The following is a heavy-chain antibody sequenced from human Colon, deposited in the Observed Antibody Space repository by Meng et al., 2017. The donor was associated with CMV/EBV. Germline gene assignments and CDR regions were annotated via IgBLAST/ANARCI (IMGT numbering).Heavy chain of an antibody. Sequence: GESLKISCEASGFTFSRSAMHWVRQAPGKGLEWVALISFDGRSKLYADSVKGRFTISRDNSKNTLYLQMNSLRAEDTAVYYCARVGDYPGGYFDSWGQGTLVTVSS. CDR2: ISFDGRSK. J-gene: IGHJ4*02. V-gene: IGHV3-30-3*01. CDR3: ARVGDYPGGYFDS. D-gene: IGHD4-17*01. CDR1: GFTFSRSA.